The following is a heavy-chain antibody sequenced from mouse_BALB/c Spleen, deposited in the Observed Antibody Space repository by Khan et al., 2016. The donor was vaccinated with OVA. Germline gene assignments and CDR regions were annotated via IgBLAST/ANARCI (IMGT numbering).Heavy chain of an antibody. J-gene: IGHJ4*01. CDR3: ARWFDGYSSLYAMDY. V-gene: IGHV2-6*03. CDR2: IWSDGST. CDR1: GFSLTDYA. D-gene: IGHD2-3*01. Sequence: QVQLKESGPGLVAPSQSLSITCTVSGFSLTDYAVSWIRQPPGKGLEWLVVIWSDGSTNYNSVLKPRLSISKDNSKSQVFLKMNSLQTDDTAIYYCARWFDGYSSLYAMDYWGQGTSVTVSS.